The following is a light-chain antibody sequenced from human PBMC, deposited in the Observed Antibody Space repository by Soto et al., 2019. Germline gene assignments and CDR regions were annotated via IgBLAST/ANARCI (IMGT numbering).Light chain of an antibody. CDR1: QSIRQF. CDR3: QQRSSWLT. CDR2: DAS. Sequence: EIVLTQSPATLSLSPGERATLSCRASQSIRQFLAWYQQEPGQAPRLLIYDASNRATGIPARFSGSGSGTDFTLTISSLEPEDSAVYFCQQRSSWLTFGGGTKVEIK. J-gene: IGKJ4*01. V-gene: IGKV3-11*01.